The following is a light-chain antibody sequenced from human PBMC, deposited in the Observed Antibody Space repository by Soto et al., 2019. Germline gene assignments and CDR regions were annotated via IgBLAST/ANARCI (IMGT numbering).Light chain of an antibody. Sequence: EIVLTQSPGTLSLSPGERATLSCRASQSISSSYLAWYQQKPGQAPRLLIYDASSRATGIPDRFSGSGSGTDFTLTISRLEPEDFAVYYCQQYGSSRTFGRGTQVEIK. J-gene: IGKJ1*01. CDR2: DAS. CDR3: QQYGSSRT. V-gene: IGKV3-20*01. CDR1: QSISSSY.